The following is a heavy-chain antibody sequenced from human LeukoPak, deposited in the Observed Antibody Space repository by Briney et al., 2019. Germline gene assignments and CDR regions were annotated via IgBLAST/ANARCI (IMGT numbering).Heavy chain of an antibody. Sequence: GGYLRFSGAGGGFTCSSYSMKWVGQAQGKGLEWVSCISSSSSTIYYADSVKGRFTISRDNAKNSLYLQMNSLRAEDTAVYYWAGHCGSTSCYTGDDAFDIWGQGTMVTVSS. D-gene: IGHD2-2*02. V-gene: IGHV3-48*04. CDR3: AGHCGSTSCYTGDDAFDI. J-gene: IGHJ3*02. CDR1: GFTCSSYS. CDR2: ISSSSSTI.